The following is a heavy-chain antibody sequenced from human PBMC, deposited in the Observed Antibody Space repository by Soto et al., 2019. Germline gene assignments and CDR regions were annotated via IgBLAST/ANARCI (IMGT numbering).Heavy chain of an antibody. CDR1: GFNFSSYS. Sequence: GGSQILSWAASGFNFSSYSMNWVRQAPGKGLEWVSSISSSSSYIYYADSVKGRFTISRDNAKNSLYLQMNSLRAEDTAVYYCARDSRARKYSYGLLDYWGQGTLVNVSS. D-gene: IGHD5-18*01. CDR3: ARDSRARKYSYGLLDY. CDR2: ISSSSSYI. J-gene: IGHJ4*02. V-gene: IGHV3-21*01.